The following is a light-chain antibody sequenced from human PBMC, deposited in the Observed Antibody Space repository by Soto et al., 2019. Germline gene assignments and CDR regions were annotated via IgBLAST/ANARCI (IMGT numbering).Light chain of an antibody. J-gene: IGKJ4*01. CDR1: QDISKN. Sequence: DIQMTQSPSSLSASVGARVTITCRASQDISKNLAWYQQTPGKAPKLLIFAASTLQSGVPSRFSASGSGTYFILTVGGLQPEDAATYYCQQTKGFPLTFGGGTKVEIK. CDR2: AAS. CDR3: QQTKGFPLT. V-gene: IGKV1-12*01.